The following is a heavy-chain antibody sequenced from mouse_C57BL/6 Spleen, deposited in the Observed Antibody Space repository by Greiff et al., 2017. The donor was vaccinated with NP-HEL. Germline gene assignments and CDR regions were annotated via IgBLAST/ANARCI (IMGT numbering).Heavy chain of an antibody. V-gene: IGHV1-82*01. CDR2: IYPGDGDT. D-gene: IGHD1-1*01. Sequence: QVQLQQSGPELVKPGASVKISCKASGYAFSSSWMNWVKQRPGKGLEWIGRIYPGDGDTNYNGKFKGKATLTADKSSSTAYMQLSSLTSEDSAVYFCAMPCLRGDYYAMDYWGQGTSVTVSS. CDR1: GYAFSSSW. CDR3: AMPCLRGDYYAMDY. J-gene: IGHJ4*01.